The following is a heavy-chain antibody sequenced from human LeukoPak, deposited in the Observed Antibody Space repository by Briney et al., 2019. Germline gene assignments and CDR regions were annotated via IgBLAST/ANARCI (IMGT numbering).Heavy chain of an antibody. J-gene: IGHJ4*02. Sequence: GGSLRLSCAASGFTFSIYSMNWVRQAPGKGLEWVSSISSSSSYIFYADSVKGRFTISRDNAKKSLSLQMNSLRAEDTAVYYCAKDKGDFWSGHHYWGQGTLVTVSS. CDR1: GFTFSIYS. D-gene: IGHD3-3*01. CDR2: ISSSSSYI. CDR3: AKDKGDFWSGHHY. V-gene: IGHV3-21*04.